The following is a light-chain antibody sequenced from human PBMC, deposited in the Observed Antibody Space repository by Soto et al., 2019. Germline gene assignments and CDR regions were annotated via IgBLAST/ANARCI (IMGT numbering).Light chain of an antibody. CDR1: QSAGNF. V-gene: IGKV3-20*01. CDR2: DAS. J-gene: IGKJ5*01. CDR3: QQYGSSPPIT. Sequence: EIVMTQSPATLSVSPGETASLSCRASQSAGNFLAWYQQKPGQAPRLLIYDASSRATGIPDRFSGSGSGTDFTLTISRLEPEDFAVYYCQQYGSSPPITFGQGTRLENK.